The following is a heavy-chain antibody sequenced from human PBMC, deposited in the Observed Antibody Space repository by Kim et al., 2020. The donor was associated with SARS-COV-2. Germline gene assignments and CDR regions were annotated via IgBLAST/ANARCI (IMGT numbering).Heavy chain of an antibody. J-gene: IGHJ6*02. V-gene: IGHV1-24*01. D-gene: IGHD6-13*01. CDR3: ATSEPSSSRETTQWDWGYYYSYGMDV. CDR1: GYTLTELS. CDR2: FDPEDGET. Sequence: ASVKVSCKVSGYTLTELSMHWVRQAPGKGLEWMGGFDPEDGETIYAQKFQGRVTITEDTSTDTAYMELSSLRSDDTAVYYCATSEPSSSRETTQWDWGYYYSYGMDVCGQRTTVTVSS.